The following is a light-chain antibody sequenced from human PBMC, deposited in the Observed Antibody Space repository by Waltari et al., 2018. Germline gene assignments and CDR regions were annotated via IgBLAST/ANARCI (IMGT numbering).Light chain of an antibody. J-gene: IGKJ5*01. CDR1: PGALSSNNRNY. V-gene: IGKV4-1*01. Sequence: DIVMTQSPDSLAVPLGERATINCKSSPGALSSNNRNYFAWYQHKPGQPPKLLFYWASTRESGVPDRFSGSGSGTDFTLTISSLQAEDVAVYYCQQYLSAPFTFGQGTRLEIK. CDR2: WAS. CDR3: QQYLSAPFT.